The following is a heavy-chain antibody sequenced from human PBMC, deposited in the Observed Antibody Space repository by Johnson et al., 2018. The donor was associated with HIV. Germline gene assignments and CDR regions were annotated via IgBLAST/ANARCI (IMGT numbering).Heavy chain of an antibody. CDR1: GFTFDDYT. Sequence: VQLVESGGVVVQPGGSLRLSCAASGFTFDDYTMHWVRQAPGKGLEWVSLISWDGGSTYYADSVKGRFTISRDNSKNSLYLQMNSLRTGDTALYCCARSNSFDIWGQGTMVTVSS. CDR3: ARSNSFDI. CDR2: ISWDGGST. V-gene: IGHV3-43*01. D-gene: IGHD5-24*01. J-gene: IGHJ3*02.